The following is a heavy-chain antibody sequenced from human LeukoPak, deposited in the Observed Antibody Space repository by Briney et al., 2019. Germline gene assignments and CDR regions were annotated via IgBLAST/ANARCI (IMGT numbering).Heavy chain of an antibody. J-gene: IGHJ5*02. V-gene: IGHV3-48*04. CDR1: GFTFSSYS. Sequence: PGGSLRLSCAASGFTFSSYSMNWVRQAPGKGLEWVSYISSSSSTIYYADSVKGRFTISRDNAKNSLYLQMNSLRAEDTAVYYCARDRDSSGGGWFDPWGQGTLVTVSS. CDR2: ISSSSSTI. D-gene: IGHD6-19*01. CDR3: ARDRDSSGGGWFDP.